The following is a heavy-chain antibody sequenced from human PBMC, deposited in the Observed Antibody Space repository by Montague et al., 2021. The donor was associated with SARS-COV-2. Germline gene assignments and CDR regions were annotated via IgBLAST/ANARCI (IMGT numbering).Heavy chain of an antibody. D-gene: IGHD4-11*01. J-gene: IGHJ4*02. Sequence: CAISGDSVSSNSAAWNWIRQSPSRGLEWLGRTYYRSKWYNDYAVSVKSRITINPDTSKNQFSLKLRSVTAADTAVYYCARWDPQTLTVISLRGKSANDYGGQGTLATFSS. CDR2: TYYRSKWYN. CDR1: GDSVSSNSAA. CDR3: ARWDPQTLTVISLRGKSANDY. V-gene: IGHV6-1*01.